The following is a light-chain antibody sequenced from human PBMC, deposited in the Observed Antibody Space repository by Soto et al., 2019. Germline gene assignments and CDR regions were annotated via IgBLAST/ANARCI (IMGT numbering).Light chain of an antibody. V-gene: IGKV3-15*01. J-gene: IGKJ1*01. CDR2: GAS. CDR1: QSVSSN. CDR3: LQYNNWWT. Sequence: EIVMTQSPGILSLSPGETATLSCRASQSVSSNLAWYQQKPGQAPRLLIYGASTRATGTPARFSGSGSGTEFTLTISSLQSEDFAVFYCLQYNNWWTFGQGTKVDIK.